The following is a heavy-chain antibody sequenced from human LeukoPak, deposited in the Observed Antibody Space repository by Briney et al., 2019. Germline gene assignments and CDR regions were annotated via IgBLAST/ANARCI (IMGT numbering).Heavy chain of an antibody. Sequence: ASVKVSCKASGYTFTGYYMHWVRQAPGQGLEWMGIINPSGGSTSYAQKFQGRVTMTRDTSTSTVYMELSSLKSEDTAVYYCARGNAIAAAGTGGDYWGQGTLVTVSS. CDR3: ARGNAIAAAGTGGDY. D-gene: IGHD6-13*01. J-gene: IGHJ4*02. V-gene: IGHV1-46*01. CDR2: INPSGGST. CDR1: GYTFTGYY.